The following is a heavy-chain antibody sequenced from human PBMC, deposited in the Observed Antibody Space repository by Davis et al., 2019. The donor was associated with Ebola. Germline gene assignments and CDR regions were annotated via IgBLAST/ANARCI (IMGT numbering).Heavy chain of an antibody. D-gene: IGHD3-3*01. CDR3: ARGMDPAYYDFWSGYYRGDYFDY. CDR1: GGSFSGYY. J-gene: IGHJ4*02. Sequence: PSETLSLTCAVYGGSFSGYYWSWIRQPPGKGLEWIGEINHSGSTNYNPSLKSRVTISVDTSKNQFSLKLSSVTAADTAVYYCARGMDPAYYDFWSGYYRGDYFDYWGQGTLVTVSS. V-gene: IGHV4-34*01. CDR2: INHSGST.